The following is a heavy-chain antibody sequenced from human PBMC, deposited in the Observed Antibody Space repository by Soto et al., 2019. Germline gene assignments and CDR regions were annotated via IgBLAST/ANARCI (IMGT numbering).Heavy chain of an antibody. Sequence: PSETLSLTCTVSGGSISSSSYYWGWIRQPPGKGLEWAGTIYYSGSTYYNTSLESRVIISVDTSKNQFSLKLSSVTASDAAVYYCATFRGMTTATTERYFDYWGQGTLVTVSS. CDR3: ATFRGMTTATTERYFDY. CDR2: IYYSGST. V-gene: IGHV4-39*01. D-gene: IGHD4-17*01. J-gene: IGHJ4*02. CDR1: GGSISSSSYY.